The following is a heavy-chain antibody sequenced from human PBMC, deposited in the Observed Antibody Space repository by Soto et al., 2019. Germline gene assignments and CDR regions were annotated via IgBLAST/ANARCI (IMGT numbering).Heavy chain of an antibody. V-gene: IGHV2-5*01. Sequence: QITLKESGPTLVKPTQTLTRTCTFSGFSLSTSGVGVGWIRQPPGKALEGLALIYWNDDKRYSPSLKSRLTITKDTSKNQVVLTMTNMDHVDTATYYCAHRPMLDSSSWHYFDYWGQGTLVTVSS. CDR2: IYWNDDK. CDR3: AHRPMLDSSSWHYFDY. D-gene: IGHD6-13*01. CDR1: GFSLSTSGVG. J-gene: IGHJ4*02.